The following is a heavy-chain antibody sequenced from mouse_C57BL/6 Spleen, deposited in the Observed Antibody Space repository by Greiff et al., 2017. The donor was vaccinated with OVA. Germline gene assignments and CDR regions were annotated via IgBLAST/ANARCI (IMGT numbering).Heavy chain of an antibody. J-gene: IGHJ2*01. CDR1: GYTFTSYW. Sequence: VQLQQPGAELVRPGSSVKLSCKASGYTFTSYWMDWVKQRPGQGLEWIGNIYPSDSETHYNQKFKDKATLTVDKSSSTAYMQLSSLTSEDSAVYYFARLYSNDDFDYWGQGTTLTVSS. V-gene: IGHV1-61*01. CDR3: ARLYSNDDFDY. CDR2: IYPSDSET. D-gene: IGHD2-12*01.